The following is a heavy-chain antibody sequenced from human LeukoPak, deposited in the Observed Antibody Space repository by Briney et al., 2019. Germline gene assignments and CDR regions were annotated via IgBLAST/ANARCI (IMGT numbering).Heavy chain of an antibody. D-gene: IGHD5-24*01. J-gene: IGHJ4*02. Sequence: SQTLSLTCNVSGVSISSGSYYWSWIRQPAGKGLEWIGRIYISGSPKYNPSLRSRVTMSVDTCKSQFSLKLSSVTAADTAVYYCARARDGYNLDYWGQGTLVTVSS. V-gene: IGHV4-61*02. CDR3: ARARDGYNLDY. CDR1: GVSISSGSYY. CDR2: IYISGSP.